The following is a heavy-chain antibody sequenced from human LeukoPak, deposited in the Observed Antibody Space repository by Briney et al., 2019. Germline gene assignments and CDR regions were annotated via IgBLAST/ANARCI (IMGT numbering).Heavy chain of an antibody. J-gene: IGHJ6*02. D-gene: IGHD5-12*01. Sequence: GGSLRLSCAASGFTFSSYAMSWVRQAPGKGLEWVAVISYDGSNKYYADSVKGRFTISRDNSKNTLYLQMNSLRAEDTAVYYCAKDGYIAGIYSTNYYYYGMDVWGQGTTVTVSS. V-gene: IGHV3-30*18. CDR2: ISYDGSNK. CDR1: GFTFSSYA. CDR3: AKDGYIAGIYSTNYYYYGMDV.